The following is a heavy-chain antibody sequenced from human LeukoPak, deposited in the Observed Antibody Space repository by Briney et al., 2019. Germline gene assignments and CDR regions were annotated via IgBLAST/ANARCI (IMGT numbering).Heavy chain of an antibody. V-gene: IGHV4-59*01. Sequence: PSETLSLTCTVSGGSISSYYWSWIRQPPGKGLEWIGYIYYSGSTNYNPSLKSGVTISVDTSKNQFTLKLSSVIAADTAVYYCARVSLAVAGPNWFDPWGQGTLVTVSS. CDR2: IYYSGST. J-gene: IGHJ5*02. CDR1: GGSISSYY. D-gene: IGHD6-19*01. CDR3: ARVSLAVAGPNWFDP.